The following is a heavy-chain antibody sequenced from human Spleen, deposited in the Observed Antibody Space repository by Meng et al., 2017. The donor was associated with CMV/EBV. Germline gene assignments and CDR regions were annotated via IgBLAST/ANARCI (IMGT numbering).Heavy chain of an antibody. CDR1: GFIFSDYY. CDR3: AKDAARQYYDSSGSYFDY. D-gene: IGHD3-22*01. V-gene: IGHV3-11*04. CDR2: ISSSGSAR. Sequence: GGSLRLSCEASGFIFSDYYMTWIRQAPGKGLEWVSHISSSGSARYYADSVKGRFTISRDNAKNSLFLQMNSLRVEDTAVYFCAKDAARQYYDSSGSYFDYWGLGTLVTVSS. J-gene: IGHJ4*02.